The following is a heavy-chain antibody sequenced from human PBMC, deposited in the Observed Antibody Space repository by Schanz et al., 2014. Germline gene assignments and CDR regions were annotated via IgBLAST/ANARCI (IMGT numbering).Heavy chain of an antibody. D-gene: IGHD4-17*01. CDR3: VAAQSDYGEFELDY. CDR2: ISGSGGTT. J-gene: IGHJ4*02. V-gene: IGHV3-23*04. CDR1: GFTFSDSW. Sequence: EVQLVESGGGFVQPGGSLRLSCAASGFTFSDSWMHWVRQAPGKGLEWVSGISGSGGTTYYADSVKGRFTISRDNSKNTLFLQMDSLRGDDAALYYCVAAQSDYGEFELDYWGQGTLVSVSS.